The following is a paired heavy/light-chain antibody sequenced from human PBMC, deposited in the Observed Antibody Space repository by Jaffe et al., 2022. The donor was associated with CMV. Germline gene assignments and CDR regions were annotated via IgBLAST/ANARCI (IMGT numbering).Light chain of an antibody. CDR3: QQYNSYSLST. Sequence: DIQMTQSPTTLSASVGDRVTITCRASQSINVWLAWYQQKPGKAPNLLIYEASTLQSGVPSRFSGSGSGTEFTLVISSLQPDDFATYYCQQYNSYSLSTFGQGTKVEIK. CDR2: EAS. V-gene: IGKV1-5*03. CDR1: QSINVW. J-gene: IGKJ2*01.
Heavy chain of an antibody. CDR2: ISGRGTTT. CDR3: GKGAGGVYNVDASDI. J-gene: IGHJ3*02. Sequence: EAQLFESGGGLVQPGGSLRLSCSASGFTFKNYGMSWVRQAPGKGVEWVSSISGRGTTTYYADSVKGRFTISRDNSRSTLYLQMNSLRDEDTAVYYCGKGAGGVYNVDASDIWGRGTGVNVFS. CDR1: GFTFKNYG. D-gene: IGHD2-8*02. V-gene: IGHV3-23*01.